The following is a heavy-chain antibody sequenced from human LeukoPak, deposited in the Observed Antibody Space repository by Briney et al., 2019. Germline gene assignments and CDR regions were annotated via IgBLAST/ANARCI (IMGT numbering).Heavy chain of an antibody. CDR3: ARAYDFWSGYHFTYDY. J-gene: IGHJ4*02. Sequence: TSSETLSLTCTVSGGSISSSSYYWGWIRQPPGKGLEWIGSIYYSGSTYYNPSLKSRVTISVDTSKNQFSLKLSSVTAADTAVYYCARAYDFWSGYHFTYDYWGQGTLATVSS. CDR2: IYYSGST. V-gene: IGHV4-39*01. CDR1: GGSISSSSYY. D-gene: IGHD3-3*01.